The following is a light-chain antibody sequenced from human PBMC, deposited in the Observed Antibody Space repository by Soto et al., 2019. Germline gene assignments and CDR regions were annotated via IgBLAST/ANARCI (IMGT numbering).Light chain of an antibody. J-gene: IGLJ1*01. CDR2: GNT. Sequence: QSVLTQPPSVSGAPGQRVTISCTGSSSNIGAGYAVHWYQQLPGTAPNLLIYGNTNRPSGVPDRFSGSKSGTSASLAITGLQAEEEADYYCQSYDSSVSEYVFGTGTKVTVL. V-gene: IGLV1-40*01. CDR1: SSNIGAGYA. CDR3: QSYDSSVSEYV.